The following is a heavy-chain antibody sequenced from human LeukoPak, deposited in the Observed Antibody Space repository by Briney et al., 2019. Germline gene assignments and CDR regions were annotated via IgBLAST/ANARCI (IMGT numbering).Heavy chain of an antibody. CDR2: IYYSGST. D-gene: IGHD3-22*01. CDR1: GDSISSYY. CDR3: AGGYYYDSSGYYPLGY. J-gene: IGHJ4*02. V-gene: IGHV4-59*01. Sequence: ASETLSLTCTVSGDSISSYYWSWIRQPPGKGLEWIGYIYYSGSTNYNPSLKSRVTISVDTSKNQFSLKLSSVTAADTAVYYCAGGYYYDSSGYYPLGYWGQGTLVTVSS.